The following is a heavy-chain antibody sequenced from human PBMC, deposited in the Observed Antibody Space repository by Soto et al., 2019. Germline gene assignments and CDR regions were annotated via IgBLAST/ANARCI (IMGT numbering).Heavy chain of an antibody. CDR1: GGSISSGGYS. Sequence: QLQLQESGSGLVKPSQTLSLTCAVSGGSISSGGYSWSWIRQPPGKGLEWIGYIYHSRSTYYNPSPKRRFTISVDRSSNHFSLKLSSVTAADTAGYYCARDPRLWGRSTLVTVSS. V-gene: IGHV4-30-2*01. CDR3: ARDPRL. J-gene: IGHJ2*01. CDR2: IYHSRST.